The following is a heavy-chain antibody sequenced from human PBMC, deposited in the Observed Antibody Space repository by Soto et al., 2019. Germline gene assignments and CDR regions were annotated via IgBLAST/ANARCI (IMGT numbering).Heavy chain of an antibody. CDR2: MHPGNNQH. V-gene: IGHV1-8*02. CDR1: GGTFSSYA. D-gene: IGHD6-19*01. CDR3: TRAPRGIIVAPDY. Sequence: ASVKVSCKASGGTFSSYAISWVRKAPGQGLEWMGWMHPGNNQHVYTQKIRRRVTVSTDTSISTTYMELSSLTSEDTAVYYCTRAPRGIIVAPDYWGQGTLVTVSS. J-gene: IGHJ4*02.